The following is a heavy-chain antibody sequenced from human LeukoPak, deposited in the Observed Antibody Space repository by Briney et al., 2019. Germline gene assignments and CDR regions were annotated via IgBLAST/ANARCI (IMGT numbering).Heavy chain of an antibody. D-gene: IGHD3-10*01. CDR3: ARVPMVQGVNVDPCDY. V-gene: IGHV3-21*01. CDR1: GFTFSSYS. J-gene: IGHJ4*02. CDR2: ISSSSSYI. Sequence: GGSLGLSCAASGFTFSSYSMNWVRQAPGKGLEWVSSISSSSSYIYYADSVKGRFTISRDNAKKSLFLQMNSLRAEDTAVYYCARVPMVQGVNVDPCDYWGQGTLVTVSS.